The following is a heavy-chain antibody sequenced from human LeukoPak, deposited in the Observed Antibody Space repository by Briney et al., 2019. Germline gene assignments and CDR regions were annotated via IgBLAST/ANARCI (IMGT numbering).Heavy chain of an antibody. CDR1: GFTFSSYS. CDR3: ARAPGGNSDGYSDL. D-gene: IGHD4-23*01. J-gene: IGHJ2*01. Sequence: GGSLRLSCAASGFTFSSYSMNWVRQAPGKGLEWVSYISTSSSSIYYADSVRGRFAISRDNAKNSLFLQVNSLRGEDTAVYYCARAPGGNSDGYSDLGGRGTLVTVSS. V-gene: IGHV3-48*01. CDR2: ISTSSSSI.